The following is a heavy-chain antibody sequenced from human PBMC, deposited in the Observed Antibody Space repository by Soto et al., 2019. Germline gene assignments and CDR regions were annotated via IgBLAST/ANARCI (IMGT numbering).Heavy chain of an antibody. J-gene: IGHJ4*02. CDR1: GFTFDDYA. D-gene: IGHD5-18*01. Sequence: GGSLRLSCAASGFTFDDYAMHWVRQAPGKGLEWVSGISWNSGSIGYADSVKGRFTISRDNAKNSLYLQMNSLRAEDTALYYCAEDMEDTAMAIDYWGQGTLVTVSS. CDR2: ISWNSGSI. CDR3: AEDMEDTAMAIDY. V-gene: IGHV3-9*01.